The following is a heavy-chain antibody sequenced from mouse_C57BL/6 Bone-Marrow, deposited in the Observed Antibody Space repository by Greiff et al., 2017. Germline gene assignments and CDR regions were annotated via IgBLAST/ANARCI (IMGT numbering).Heavy chain of an antibody. CDR1: GYTFTDYY. V-gene: IGHV1-19*01. J-gene: IGHJ2*01. CDR2: INPYNGGT. CDR3: ARWLIALYFDY. D-gene: IGHD2-2*01. Sequence: SGPVLVKPGASVKMSCKASGYTFTDYYMNWVKQSHGKSLEWIGVINPYNGGTSYNQKFKGKVTLTVEKYSSTAYMELNSLTSEDSAVYYCARWLIALYFDYWGQGTTLTVSS.